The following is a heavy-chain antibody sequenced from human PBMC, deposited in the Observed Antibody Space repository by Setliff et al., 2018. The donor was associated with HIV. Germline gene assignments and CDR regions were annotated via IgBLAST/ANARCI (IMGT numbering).Heavy chain of an antibody. D-gene: IGHD3-16*01. J-gene: IGHJ4*02. CDR3: ALLEVPFIGGRIPSF. Sequence: PSETLSLTCAVYNGSFNGYYWSWIRQPPGKGLEWIGEINHSGGTTYNPSLNGRVGISVDTSKNQFSLKLVTLTVADTAVHYCALLEVPFIGGRIPSFWGQGTLVTVSS. V-gene: IGHV4-34*01. CDR2: INHSGGT. CDR1: NGSFNGYY.